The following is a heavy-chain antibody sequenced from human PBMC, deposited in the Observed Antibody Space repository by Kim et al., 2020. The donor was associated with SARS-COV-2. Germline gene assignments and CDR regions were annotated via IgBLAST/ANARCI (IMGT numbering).Heavy chain of an antibody. CDR3: ARYHITGWFFDS. Sequence: GESLKISCKGSGYSFTNYWIAWVRQMPGRGLEWMGLTYPGHSDTRYSPSFQGQVTISADESISTAFLQWSSLQASDPAMYYCARYHITGWFFDSWGQGTL. CDR1: GYSFTNYW. V-gene: IGHV5-51*01. CDR2: TYPGHSDT. D-gene: IGHD6-19*01. J-gene: IGHJ4*02.